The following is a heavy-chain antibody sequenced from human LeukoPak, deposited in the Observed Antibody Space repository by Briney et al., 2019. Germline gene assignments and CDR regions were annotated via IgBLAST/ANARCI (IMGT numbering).Heavy chain of an antibody. CDR1: GGTFSSYA. CDR2: IIPIFGTA. CDR3: ARGYSYGFGEVWHYYYYYGMDV. D-gene: IGHD5-18*01. V-gene: IGHV1-69*13. J-gene: IGHJ6*02. Sequence: SVKVSCKASGGTFSSYAISWVRQAPGQGLEWMGGIIPIFGTANYAQKFQGRVTITADESTSTAYMELSSPRSEDTAVYYCARGYSYGFGEVWHYYYYYGMDVWGQGTTVTVSS.